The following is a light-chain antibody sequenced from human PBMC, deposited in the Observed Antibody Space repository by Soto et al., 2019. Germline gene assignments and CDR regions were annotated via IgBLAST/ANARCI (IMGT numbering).Light chain of an antibody. V-gene: IGLV2-14*01. CDR1: GGDIGIYNF. CDR2: EVS. J-gene: IGLJ2*01. Sequence: QSVLTQPASVSGSPGQSIAISCTGTGGDIGIYNFVSWYQQYPGQAPKLLIFEVSHRPSGVSNRFSGSKSGTTASLTISGLQAEDEADYYCSSYSGSSTLVLFGGGTKVTVL. CDR3: SSYSGSSTLVL.